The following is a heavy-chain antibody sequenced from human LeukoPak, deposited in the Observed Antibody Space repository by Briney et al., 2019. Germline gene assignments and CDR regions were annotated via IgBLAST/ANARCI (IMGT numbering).Heavy chain of an antibody. CDR1: GYTFTSYG. V-gene: IGHV1-18*01. CDR2: ISAYNGNT. Sequence: GTSVKVSCKASGYTFTSYGISWVRQAPGQGLEWMGWISAYNGNTNYAQKLQGRVTMTTDTSTSTAYMELRSLRSDDTAVYYCARGAYSSGISGTIDYWGQGTLVTVSS. J-gene: IGHJ4*02. CDR3: ARGAYSSGISGTIDY. D-gene: IGHD6-19*01.